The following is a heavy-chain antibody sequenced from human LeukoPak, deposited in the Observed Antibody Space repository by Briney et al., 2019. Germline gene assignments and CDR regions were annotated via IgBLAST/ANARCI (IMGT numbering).Heavy chain of an antibody. CDR2: IGSAGDT. CDR3: ARGRCSSATCYEKLYGMDV. V-gene: IGHV3-13*01. J-gene: IGHJ6*02. CDR1: GFTFSSYD. Sequence: PGRSLSLSRAASGFTFSSYDMHWVRQSRGKGLEWVSGIGSAGDTHYPGSVKGRFTISRENAKNSLSLQMNSLRAGDTAVYYCARGRCSSATCYEKLYGMDVWGQGTTVTVSS. D-gene: IGHD2-2*01.